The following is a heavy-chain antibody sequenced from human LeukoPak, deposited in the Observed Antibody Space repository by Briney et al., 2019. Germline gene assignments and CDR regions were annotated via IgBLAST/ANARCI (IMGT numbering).Heavy chain of an antibody. CDR2: ISGSGGST. J-gene: IGHJ4*02. Sequence: GGSLRLSCAASGFTFSSYAMSWVRQAPGKGLEWVSAISGSGGSTYYADSVKGRFTISRDNSKNTLYLQKNSLRAEDTAVYYCAKGPVLRYFDWLRRGVDYWGQGTLVTVSS. D-gene: IGHD3-9*01. CDR1: GFTFSSYA. CDR3: AKGPVLRYFDWLRRGVDY. V-gene: IGHV3-23*01.